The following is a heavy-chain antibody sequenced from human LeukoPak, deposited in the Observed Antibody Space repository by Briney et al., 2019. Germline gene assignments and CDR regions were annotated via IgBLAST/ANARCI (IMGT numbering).Heavy chain of an antibody. CDR3: AKGIYSSGWSYFDY. V-gene: IGHV3-23*01. J-gene: IGHJ4*01. D-gene: IGHD6-19*01. CDR2: FSGSGLTK. Sequence: GGSLRLSCAASGVTFSNSTMSWFGQAPGKGLEGVSTFSGSGLTKYHAPSVKRRFTISRHNSKHPLYLHMNSLRAEDTAVYYCAKGIYSSGWSYFDYWGHGTLVTVSS. CDR1: GVTFSNST.